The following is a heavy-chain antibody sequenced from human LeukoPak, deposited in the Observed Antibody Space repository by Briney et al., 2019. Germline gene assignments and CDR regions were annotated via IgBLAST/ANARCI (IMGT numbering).Heavy chain of an antibody. V-gene: IGHV4-38-2*01. CDR2: IYHTGNT. Sequence: PSETLSLTCVVSGSSISSGYYWGWIRQPPGKGLQWIGSIYHTGNTYYNPSLKSRVTISLDTSKNQFSLKLTSVTAADTAVYYCARRDYDNWFDPWGQGTLVTVSS. D-gene: IGHD4-17*01. CDR1: GSSISSGYY. CDR3: ARRDYDNWFDP. J-gene: IGHJ5*02.